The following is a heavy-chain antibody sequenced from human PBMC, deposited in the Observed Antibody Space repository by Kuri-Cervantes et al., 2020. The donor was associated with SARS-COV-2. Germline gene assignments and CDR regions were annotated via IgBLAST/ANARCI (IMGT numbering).Heavy chain of an antibody. D-gene: IGHD4-23*01. CDR1: GFTFSSYA. CDR2: ISGSGGST. Sequence: GGSLRLSCAASGFTFSSYAMSWVRQAPGKGLEWVSAISGSGGSTYYADSVKGRFTISRGNSKNTLYLQMNSLRAEDTAVYYCAKPYNYGGNSGRGQGTLVTVSS. CDR3: AKPYNYGGNSG. V-gene: IGHV3-23*01. J-gene: IGHJ4*02.